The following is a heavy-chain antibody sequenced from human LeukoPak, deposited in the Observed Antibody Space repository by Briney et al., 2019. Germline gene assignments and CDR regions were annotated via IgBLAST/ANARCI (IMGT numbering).Heavy chain of an antibody. D-gene: IGHD6-19*01. Sequence: GGSLRLSCAASGFTFSSYVMHWVRQAPGKGLEWVAIISYDGSNEYYADSVKGRFTISRDNSKNTLYLQMNSLRAEDTAVYYCAKPAISSRGWYYDYWGQGTLVTVSS. V-gene: IGHV3-30*04. J-gene: IGHJ4*02. CDR3: AKPAISSRGWYYDY. CDR2: ISYDGSNE. CDR1: GFTFSSYV.